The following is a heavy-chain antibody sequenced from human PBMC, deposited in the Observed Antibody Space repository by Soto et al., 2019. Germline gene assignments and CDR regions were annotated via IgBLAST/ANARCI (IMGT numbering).Heavy chain of an antibody. CDR2: IWYDGSNQ. V-gene: IGHV3-33*01. CDR3: AGLAVQEDEILTGYSDYHYYYGMDV. CDR1: GFTFSRNG. J-gene: IGHJ6*02. D-gene: IGHD3-9*01. Sequence: QVQLVESGGGVVQPGRSLRLSCAASGFTFSRNGMHWVRQAPGKGLEWVAIIWYDGSNQYYADSVKGRFTISRDNSKNTLYLQMNSLRAEAAAVSYCAGLAVQEDEILTGYSDYHYYYGMDVWGQGTTVTVSS.